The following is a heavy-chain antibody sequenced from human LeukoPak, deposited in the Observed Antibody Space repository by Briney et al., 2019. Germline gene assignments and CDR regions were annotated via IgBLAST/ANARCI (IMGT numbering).Heavy chain of an antibody. CDR3: ARDISPAGTEDAFDI. CDR2: ISSSSSYI. V-gene: IGHV3-21*01. J-gene: IGHJ3*02. CDR1: GFTFSSYS. D-gene: IGHD1-1*01. Sequence: PGGSLRLSCAASGFTFSSYSMNWVRQAPGKGLEWVSSISSSSSYIYYADSVKGRFTISRDNAKNSLYLQMNSLRAEDTAVYYCARDISPAGTEDAFDIWGQGTMVTASS.